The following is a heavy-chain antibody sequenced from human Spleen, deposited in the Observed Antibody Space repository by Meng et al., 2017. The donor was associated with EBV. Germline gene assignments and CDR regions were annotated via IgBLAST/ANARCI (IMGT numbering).Heavy chain of an antibody. CDR3: ARGHDSGTYTFDP. V-gene: IGHV7-4-1*02. CDR1: GYSFTEHA. J-gene: IGHJ5*02. CDR2: INTNTGDP. Sequence: HVQLVRSGSELTKTGASVQVSCKASGYSFTEHAMNWVRQASGQGPEWMGWINTNTGDPTYAQDFTGRFVFSLDSSVTTAYLQISSLKAEDTAVYYCARGHDSGTYTFDPWGQGTLVTVSS. D-gene: IGHD3-10*01.